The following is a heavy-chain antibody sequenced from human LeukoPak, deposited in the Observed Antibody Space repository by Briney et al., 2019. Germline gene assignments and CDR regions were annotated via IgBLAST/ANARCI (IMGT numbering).Heavy chain of an antibody. D-gene: IGHD3-9*01. Sequence: SETLSLTCTVSGGSISSYYWSWIRQPPGKGLEWIGYIYYSGSTNYNPSLKSRVTISVDTSKNQFSLKPSSVTAADTAVYYCARGDILTGLFPLFDPWGQGTLVTVSS. CDR1: GGSISSYY. CDR2: IYYSGST. J-gene: IGHJ5*02. V-gene: IGHV4-59*01. CDR3: ARGDILTGLFPLFDP.